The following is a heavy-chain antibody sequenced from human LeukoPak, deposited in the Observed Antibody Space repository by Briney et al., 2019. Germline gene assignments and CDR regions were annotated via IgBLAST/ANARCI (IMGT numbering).Heavy chain of an antibody. J-gene: IGHJ4*02. CDR2: IYYSGST. CDR3: ARDRLERRFDY. V-gene: IGHV4-39*07. Sequence: SETLSLTCTVSGGSISSSSYYWGWIRQPPGKGLEWIGGIYYSGSTYYNPSLKSRVTISVDTSKNQFSLKLSSVTAADTAVYYCARDRLERRFDYWGQGTLVTVSS. CDR1: GGSISSSSYY. D-gene: IGHD1-1*01.